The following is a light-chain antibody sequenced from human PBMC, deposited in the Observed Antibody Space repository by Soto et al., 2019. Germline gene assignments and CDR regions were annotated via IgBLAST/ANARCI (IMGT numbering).Light chain of an antibody. V-gene: IGLV2-23*02. J-gene: IGLJ1*01. CDR1: SRDVGTYSL. CDR3: CSYAGSSTYV. Sequence: QSVLTQPASVSGSPGQSITISCTGTSRDVGTYSLVSWYQQHPGKAPKLLVYEIFRRPSGVSDRFSGSKSGNTASLTISGLQPEDEADYYCCSYAGSSTYVFGIGTKVTV. CDR2: EIF.